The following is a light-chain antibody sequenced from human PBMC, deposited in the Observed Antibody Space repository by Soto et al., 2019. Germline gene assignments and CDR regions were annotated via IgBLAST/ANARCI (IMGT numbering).Light chain of an antibody. J-gene: IGLJ1*01. CDR2: EVH. CDR1: SSDVGSYNR. Sequence: QYALTQAPSVSGSPGQSVTISCTGTSSDVGSYNRVSWYQQTPGTAPKLMIYEVHIRPSGVPDRFSGSKSGNTASLTISGLQAEDEADYYCSSYTTISTYVFGTGTKVTVL. V-gene: IGLV2-18*02. CDR3: SSYTTISTYV.